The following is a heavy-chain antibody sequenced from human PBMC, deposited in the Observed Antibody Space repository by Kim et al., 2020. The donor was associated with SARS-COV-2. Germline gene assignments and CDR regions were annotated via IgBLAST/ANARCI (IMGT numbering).Heavy chain of an antibody. CDR3: ARDIGSPSGYDYYYYYYMDV. V-gene: IGHV1-3*01. Sequence: ASVKVSCKASGYTFTSYAMHWVRQAPGQRLEWMGWINAGNGNTKYSQKFQGRVTITRDTSASTAYMELSSLRSEDTAVYYCARDIGSPSGYDYYYYYYMDVWGKGTTVTVSS. D-gene: IGHD5-12*01. CDR1: GYTFTSYA. CDR2: INAGNGNT. J-gene: IGHJ6*03.